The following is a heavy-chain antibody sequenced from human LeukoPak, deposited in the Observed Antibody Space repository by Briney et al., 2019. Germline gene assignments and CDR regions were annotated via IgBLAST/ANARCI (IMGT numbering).Heavy chain of an antibody. Sequence: PGGSLRLSCAASGFTFSSYEMNWVRQAPGKGLEWVSYISSSGSTIYYADSVKGRFTISRDNAKNSLYLQMNSLRAEDTAVYYCARGSAGAGSYDGYFEYWGQGTLVTVSS. CDR2: ISSSGSTI. CDR3: ARGSAGAGSYDGYFEY. D-gene: IGHD3-10*01. J-gene: IGHJ4*02. CDR1: GFTFSSYE. V-gene: IGHV3-48*03.